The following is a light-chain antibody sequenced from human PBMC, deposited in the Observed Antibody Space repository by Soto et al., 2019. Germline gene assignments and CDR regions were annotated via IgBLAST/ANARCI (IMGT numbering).Light chain of an antibody. Sequence: DIVMTQSPDSLAVSLGERATINCKSSQSVLYSSNNKNYLAWYQQKPGQPPKLLIYWASTRESGVPDRFSGSGCGTDFTLTISSLQAEDVAVYYCQQYYITPRTFGQGTKVELK. CDR1: QSVLYSSNNKNY. J-gene: IGKJ1*01. V-gene: IGKV4-1*01. CDR3: QQYYITPRT. CDR2: WAS.